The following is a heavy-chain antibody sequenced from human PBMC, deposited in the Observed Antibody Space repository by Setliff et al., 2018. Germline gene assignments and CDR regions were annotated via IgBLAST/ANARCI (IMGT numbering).Heavy chain of an antibody. CDR2: IYISGKI. CDR3: ARGDSSDIVVVPDAMRRGWFDP. J-gene: IGHJ5*02. D-gene: IGHD2-2*01. Sequence: SETLSLTCTVSGGSISSGSYYWSWIRQPAGKGLEWTGRIYISGKINYNPSLKTRVTMSIDTSTNQFSLKLTSLTAADTAVYYCARGDSSDIVVVPDAMRRGWFDPWGQGTLVTVSS. CDR1: GGSISSGSYY. V-gene: IGHV4-61*02.